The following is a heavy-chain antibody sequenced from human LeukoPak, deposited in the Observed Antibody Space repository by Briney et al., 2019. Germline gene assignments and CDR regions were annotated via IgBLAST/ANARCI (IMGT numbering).Heavy chain of an antibody. J-gene: IGHJ4*02. CDR2: IYRTGTT. V-gene: IGHV4-4*07. Sequence: SETLSLTCTVSGDSISDYYWTWIRQSAEKGLEWIGRIYRTGTTNYNPSLKSRLTMSIDTSKNQFSLRLTSVTAADTAVYYCASHSGWSGPSEWGQGTLVTVSS. CDR1: GDSISDYY. CDR3: ASHSGWSGPSE. D-gene: IGHD6-19*01.